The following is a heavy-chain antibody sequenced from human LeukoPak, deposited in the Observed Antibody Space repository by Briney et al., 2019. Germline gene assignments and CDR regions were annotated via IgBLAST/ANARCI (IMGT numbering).Heavy chain of an antibody. Sequence: ASVKVSCKASGYTFTRYYMHWVRQAAGLGVEGRGWINPNSGGTNYAQKFQGRVTMTRDTSISTAYMELSRLRSDDTAMYYCAKAGLGYSSSWDYYYYMDVWGKGTTVTVSS. CDR1: GYTFTRYY. CDR2: INPNSGGT. CDR3: AKAGLGYSSSWDYYYYMDV. J-gene: IGHJ6*03. V-gene: IGHV1-2*02. D-gene: IGHD6-13*01.